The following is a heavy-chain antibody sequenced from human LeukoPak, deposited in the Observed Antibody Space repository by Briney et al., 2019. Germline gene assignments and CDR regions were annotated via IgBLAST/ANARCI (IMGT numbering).Heavy chain of an antibody. Sequence: PGRSLRLSCTASGFSFGDYAVSWFRQTPGKGLGWVGFVRGKAYGETTNYAASVKGRFTISRDDSKSVAHLQMNSLKTEDTAVYYCARGVLDQFLFGYYFDYWGQGALVTVSS. J-gene: IGHJ4*02. CDR2: VRGKAYGETT. D-gene: IGHD3-16*01. CDR1: GFSFGDYA. CDR3: ARGVLDQFLFGYYFDY. V-gene: IGHV3-49*03.